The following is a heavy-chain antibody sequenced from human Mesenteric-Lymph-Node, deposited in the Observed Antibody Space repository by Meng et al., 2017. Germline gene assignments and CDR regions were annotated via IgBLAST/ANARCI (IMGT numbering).Heavy chain of an antibody. CDR2: ISHDGSNK. CDR1: GFAFSSYG. J-gene: IGHJ4*02. V-gene: IGHV3-30*03. D-gene: IGHD5-18*01. CDR3: AGGYSYGDY. Sequence: QGQLVESGGGVVQPGRSLRLSCAASGFAFSSYGMHWVGQAPGKGLEWVALISHDGSNKYYADSVKGRFTVSRDNSKNTLYLQMNSQTTEDTAVYYCAGGYSYGDYWGQGTLVTVSS.